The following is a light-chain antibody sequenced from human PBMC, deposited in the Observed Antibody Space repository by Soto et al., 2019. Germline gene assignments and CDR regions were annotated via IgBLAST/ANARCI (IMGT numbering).Light chain of an antibody. CDR1: SSNIGAHYD. CDR2: NNN. Sequence: QAVVTQPPSVSGAPGQRVTISCTGSSSNIGAHYDVHWYQQLPGTAPKLLIYNNNNRPSGVPDRFSGSKSGTSASLAITGLQAEDEADYYCQSYDSSLSGWVFGGGTKLPS. V-gene: IGLV1-40*01. CDR3: QSYDSSLSGWV. J-gene: IGLJ3*02.